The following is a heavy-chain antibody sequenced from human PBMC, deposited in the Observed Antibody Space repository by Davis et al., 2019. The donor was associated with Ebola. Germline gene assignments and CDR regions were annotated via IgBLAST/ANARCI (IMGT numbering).Heavy chain of an antibody. V-gene: IGHV1-18*01. CDR3: ARDRHRLGYCSGGSCYSPPGY. J-gene: IGHJ4*02. CDR2: ISAYNGNT. D-gene: IGHD2-15*01. CDR1: GYTFTSYG. Sequence: AASVKVSCKASGYTFTSYGISWVRQAPGQGLEWMGWISAYNGNTNYAQKLQGRVTMTTDTSTSTAYMELRCLRSDDTAVYYCARDRHRLGYCSGGSCYSPPGYWGQGTLVTVSS.